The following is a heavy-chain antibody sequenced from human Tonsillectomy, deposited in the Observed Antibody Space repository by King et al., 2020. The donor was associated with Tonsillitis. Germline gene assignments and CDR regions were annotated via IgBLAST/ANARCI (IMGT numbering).Heavy chain of an antibody. CDR1: GFTFSSYA. CDR3: AREPSSWYFQH. D-gene: IGHD3-16*02. CDR2: ISSDGSKK. V-gene: IGHV3-30-3*01. J-gene: IGHJ1*01. Sequence: QLVQSGGGVVQPGRSLRLSCAASGFTFSSYAMHWVRQAPGKGLEWVAVISSDGSKKYYADSVKGRFTISRDNSKNTLYLQLNRLRAADTAVYYCAREPSSWYFQHWGQGTLVTVSS.